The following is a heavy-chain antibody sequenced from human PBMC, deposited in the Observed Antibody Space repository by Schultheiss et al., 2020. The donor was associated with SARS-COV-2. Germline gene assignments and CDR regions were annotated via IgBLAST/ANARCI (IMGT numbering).Heavy chain of an antibody. CDR2: IYYSGST. V-gene: IGHV4-39*07. Sequence: GSLRPSCTVSGGSISSSSYYWGWIRQPPGKGLEWIGSIYYSGSTNYNPSLKSRVTISVDTSKNQFSLKLSSVTAADTAVYYCARASKDWLRPDDAFDIWGQGTMVTVSS. J-gene: IGHJ3*02. CDR1: GGSISSSSYY. CDR3: ARASKDWLRPDDAFDI. D-gene: IGHD3/OR15-3a*01.